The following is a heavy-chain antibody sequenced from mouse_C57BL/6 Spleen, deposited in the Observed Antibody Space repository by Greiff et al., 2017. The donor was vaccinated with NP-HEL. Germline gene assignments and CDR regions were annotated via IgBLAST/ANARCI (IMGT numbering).Heavy chain of an antibody. CDR1: VYAFSSYW. CDR3: ARVGYYERGYYFDY. J-gene: IGHJ2*01. CDR2: IYPGDGDT. Sequence: QVQLQQSGAELVKPGASVKISCKASVYAFSSYWMNWVKQRPGKGLEWIGQIYPGDGDTNYNGKFKGKATLTADKSSSTAYMQLSSLTSEDSAVYFCARVGYYERGYYFDYWGQGTTLTVSS. D-gene: IGHD2-3*01. V-gene: IGHV1-80*01.